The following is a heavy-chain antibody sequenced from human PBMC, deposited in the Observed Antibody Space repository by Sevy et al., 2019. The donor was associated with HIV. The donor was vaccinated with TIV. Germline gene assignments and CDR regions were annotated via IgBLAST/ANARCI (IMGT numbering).Heavy chain of an antibody. CDR3: AKDGGRNWDQFFFDS. Sequence: GGSLTLSCEASGFTFSSYGMSWVRQAPGKGLEWVSYFSGTGGSTDYADSVKGRFTISGDNSKNTLYIHMISLRAEDTAVYFCAKDGGRNWDQFFFDSWGQGTLVTVSS. D-gene: IGHD7-27*01. J-gene: IGHJ4*02. CDR2: FSGTGGST. CDR1: GFTFSSYG. V-gene: IGHV3-23*01.